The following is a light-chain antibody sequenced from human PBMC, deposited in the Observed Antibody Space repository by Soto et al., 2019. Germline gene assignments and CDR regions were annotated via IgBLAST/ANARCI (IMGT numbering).Light chain of an antibody. V-gene: IGLV2-14*01. CDR1: SSDVVGYNY. CDR2: DVT. J-gene: IGLJ1*01. CDR3: CSYTTSNTRQIV. Sequence: DLPKAASVTGFPGQSSTISCTGTSSDVVGYNYVSWYQQQPGKAPKFMIYDVTNRPSGVSNRFSGSKSGNTASLTISGLQAEDEADYYCCSYTTSNTRQIVFGTGTKVTVL.